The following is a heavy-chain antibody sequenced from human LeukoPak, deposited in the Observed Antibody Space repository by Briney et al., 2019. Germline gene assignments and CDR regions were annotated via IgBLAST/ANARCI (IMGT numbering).Heavy chain of an antibody. CDR3: ARGTGTKGRLIYYFDY. D-gene: IGHD1-1*01. CDR1: GYTFTGYY. Sequence: GASVKVSCKASGYTFTGYYMHWARQAPGQGLEWMGWINPNSGGTNYAQKFQGWVTMTRDTSISTAYMELSRLRSDDTAVYYCARGTGTKGRLIYYFDYWGQGTLVTVSS. CDR2: INPNSGGT. J-gene: IGHJ4*02. V-gene: IGHV1-2*04.